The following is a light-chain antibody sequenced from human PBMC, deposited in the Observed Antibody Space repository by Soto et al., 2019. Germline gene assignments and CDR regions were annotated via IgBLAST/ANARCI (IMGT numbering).Light chain of an antibody. CDR3: QHYGTAPPMYI. Sequence: EIVLTQSPGTLSLSPGERATLSCRASQSVNSRLAWYQHKPGQAPRLLISGASSRATGIPDRLSGSGSATDFKLTISRLEPEDSALYHWQHYGTAPPMYIFGQGTTLEIK. V-gene: IGKV3-20*01. J-gene: IGKJ2*01. CDR1: QSVNSR. CDR2: GAS.